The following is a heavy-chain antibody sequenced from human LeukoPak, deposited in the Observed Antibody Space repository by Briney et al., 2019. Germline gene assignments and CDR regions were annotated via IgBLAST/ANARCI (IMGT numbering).Heavy chain of an antibody. CDR2: ISGSGSSI. CDR3: ARGLGSYCDGDCSSRVLEF. CDR1: GFTFTDYA. Sequence: GGSLRLSCAASGFTFTDYAMGWVRQAPGKGLEWGSIISGSGSSIIYADSVKGRFTFTRDKTKNTFYLQMSTLRAEDTAIYYCARGLGSYCDGDCSSRVLEFWGQGTLVTVSS. J-gene: IGHJ4*02. D-gene: IGHD2-21*02. V-gene: IGHV3-23*01.